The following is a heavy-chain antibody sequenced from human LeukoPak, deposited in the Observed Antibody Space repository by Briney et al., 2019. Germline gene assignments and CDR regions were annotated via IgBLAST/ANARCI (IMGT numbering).Heavy chain of an antibody. CDR1: GFTFSSYW. CDR3: ARDRASEYYYYYGMDV. Sequence: GGSLRLSCAASGFTFSSYWMSWVRQAPGKGLEWVANIKQDGSEKNYVDSVKGRFTISRDNAKNSLYLQMNSLRAEDTAVYYCARDRASEYYYYYGMDVWGKGTTVTVSS. J-gene: IGHJ6*04. D-gene: IGHD3-10*01. CDR2: IKQDGSEK. V-gene: IGHV3-7*03.